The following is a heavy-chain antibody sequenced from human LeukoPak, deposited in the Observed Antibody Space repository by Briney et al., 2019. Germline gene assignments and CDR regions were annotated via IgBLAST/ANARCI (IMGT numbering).Heavy chain of an antibody. V-gene: IGHV4-28*03. CDR3: ARDRDRSFDN. CDR2: IFYTGST. Sequence: SETLSLTCALSGHSIRSNNWWGWIRQPPGKGLEWIGYIFYTGSTNYNPSLRSRVTISIDTSKNQLSLKLTSVTAGDTAVYYCARDRDRSFDNWGQGTLVTVSS. D-gene: IGHD3-10*01. J-gene: IGHJ4*02. CDR1: GHSIRSNNW.